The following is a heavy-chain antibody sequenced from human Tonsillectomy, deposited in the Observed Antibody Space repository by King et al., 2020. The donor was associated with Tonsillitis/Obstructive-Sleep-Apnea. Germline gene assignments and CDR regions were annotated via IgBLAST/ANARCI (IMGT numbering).Heavy chain of an antibody. V-gene: IGHV3-11*05. J-gene: IGHJ4*02. Sequence: VQLVESGGGLVKPGGSLRLSCAASGFTFSDYYMSWIRQAPGKGLEWVSYISSSSSYTNYADSVKGRFTISRDNAKNSLYLQMNSLRAEDTAVYYCARDFMITFGGVIAPFDYWGQGTLVTVSS. CDR2: ISSSSSYT. D-gene: IGHD3-16*02. CDR3: ARDFMITFGGVIAPFDY. CDR1: GFTFSDYY.